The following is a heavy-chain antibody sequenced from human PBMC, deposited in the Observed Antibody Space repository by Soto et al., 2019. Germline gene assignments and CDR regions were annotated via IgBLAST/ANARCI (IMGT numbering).Heavy chain of an antibody. D-gene: IGHD4-17*01. CDR1: GFTFSSYS. CDR3: ARDLKYGLFDY. V-gene: IGHV3-48*01. CDR2: ISSSSSTI. Sequence: EVQLVESGGGLVQPGGSLRLSCAASGFTFSSYSMNWVRQAPGKGLEWVSYISSSSSTIYYADSVKGRFTISRDNAKNSLYLQMNSLRAEDTAVYYCARDLKYGLFDYWGKGTLVTVSS. J-gene: IGHJ4*02.